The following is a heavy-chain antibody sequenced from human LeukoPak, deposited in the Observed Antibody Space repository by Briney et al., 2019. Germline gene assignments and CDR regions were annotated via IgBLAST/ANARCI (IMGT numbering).Heavy chain of an antibody. CDR1: GASISPHY. V-gene: IGHV4-59*11. J-gene: IGHJ4*02. CDR3: TRERSTVTFDY. D-gene: IGHD4-17*01. CDR2: VYYNGLT. Sequence: SETLSLTCTVSGASISPHYWTWIRQAPGRGLEWIGYVYYNGLTSYNASLRSRLILSVDTARNQVSLKLTSVTAADTVVYYCTRERSTVTFDYWGQGTLVTVSS.